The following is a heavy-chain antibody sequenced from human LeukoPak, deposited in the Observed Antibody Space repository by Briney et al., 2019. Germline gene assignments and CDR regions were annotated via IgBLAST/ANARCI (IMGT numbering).Heavy chain of an antibody. V-gene: IGHV3-30*02. Sequence: PGGSLRLSCAASGFTFSSYGMHWVRQAPGKGLEWVAFIRYDGSNKYYADSVKGRFTISRDNSKNTLYLQMNSLRAEDTAVYYCARVLSSSWYGVGVPFDYWGQGTLVTVSS. J-gene: IGHJ4*02. CDR1: GFTFSSYG. D-gene: IGHD6-13*01. CDR3: ARVLSSSWYGVGVPFDY. CDR2: IRYDGSNK.